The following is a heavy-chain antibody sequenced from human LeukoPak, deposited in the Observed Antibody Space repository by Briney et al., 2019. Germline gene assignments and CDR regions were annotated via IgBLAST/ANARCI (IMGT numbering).Heavy chain of an antibody. D-gene: IGHD3-10*01. CDR2: IYSGGST. CDR3: ASELWFGELSGATDAFDI. V-gene: IGHV3-53*01. Sequence: QTGGSLRLSCAASGFTVSSNYMSWVRQAPGKGLEWVSVIYSGGSTYYADSVKGRFTISRDNSKNTLYLQMNSLRAEDTAVYYCASELWFGELSGATDAFDIWGQGTMVTVSS. J-gene: IGHJ3*02. CDR1: GFTVSSNY.